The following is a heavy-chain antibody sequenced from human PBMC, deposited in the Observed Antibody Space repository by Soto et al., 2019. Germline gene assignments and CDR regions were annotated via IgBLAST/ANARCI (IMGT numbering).Heavy chain of an antibody. D-gene: IGHD2-15*01. CDR2: ISYDGSNK. J-gene: IGHJ4*02. CDR3: AKDPGYCSGGSCFIFDD. Sequence: GGSLRLSCAASGFTFSSYGMHWVRQAPGKGLEWVAVISYDGSNKYYADSVKGRFTISRDNSKNTLYLQMNSLRAEDTAVYYCAKDPGYCSGGSCFIFDDWGQGT. V-gene: IGHV3-30*18. CDR1: GFTFSSYG.